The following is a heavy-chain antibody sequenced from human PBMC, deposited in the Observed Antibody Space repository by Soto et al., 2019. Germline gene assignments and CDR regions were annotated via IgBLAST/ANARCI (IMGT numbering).Heavy chain of an antibody. CDR2: INHSGST. D-gene: IGHD1-7*01. V-gene: IGHV4-34*01. CDR3: ARGLSTRGITGTTVSGWFDP. CDR1: GGSFSGYY. J-gene: IGHJ5*02. Sequence: PSETLSLTCAVYGGSFSGYYWSWIRQPPGKGLEWIGEINHSGSTNYNPSLKSRVTISVDTSKNQFSLKLSSVTAADTAVYYCARGLSTRGITGTTVSGWFDPWGQGTLVTVSS.